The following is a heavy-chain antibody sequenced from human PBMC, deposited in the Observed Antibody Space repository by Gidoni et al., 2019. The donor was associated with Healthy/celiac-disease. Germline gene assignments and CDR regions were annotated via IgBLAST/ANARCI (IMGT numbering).Heavy chain of an antibody. CDR3: AREPSEAELPNWYFDL. J-gene: IGHJ2*01. Sequence: QVQLQESGPGLVKPSQTLSLTCTVSGGSISSGSYYWSWIRQPAGKGLEWIGRIYTSGSTNYNPSLKSRVTISVDTSKNQFSLKLSSVTAADTAVYYCAREPSEAELPNWYFDLWGRGTLVTVSS. V-gene: IGHV4-61*02. D-gene: IGHD1-26*01. CDR2: IYTSGST. CDR1: GGSISSGSYY.